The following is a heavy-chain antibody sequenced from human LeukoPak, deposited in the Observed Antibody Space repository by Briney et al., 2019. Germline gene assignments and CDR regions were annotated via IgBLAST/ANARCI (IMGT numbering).Heavy chain of an antibody. J-gene: IGHJ4*02. Sequence: PSETLSLTCTVSGGSISSYYWSWIRQPPGKGLEWIGYIYYTGSTNYNPSLKSRVTISVDTSKNQFSLKLSSVTAADTAVYYCARDLPYCSGGSCYHSNWGQGTPVTVSS. CDR2: IYYTGST. D-gene: IGHD2-15*01. CDR3: ARDLPYCSGGSCYHSN. V-gene: IGHV4-59*01. CDR1: GGSISSYY.